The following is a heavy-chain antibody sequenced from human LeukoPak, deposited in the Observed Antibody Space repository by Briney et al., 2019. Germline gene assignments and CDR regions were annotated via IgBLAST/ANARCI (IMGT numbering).Heavy chain of an antibody. CDR2: TYNSGIT. Sequence: PSETLSLTCTVSGASISTSYLSWIRQPAGRGLEWIGRTYNSGITNYNPSLKSRVTMSVDTSKSQFSLKLSSVTAADTAVYYCAKEGAAPGPDFDYWGQGILVTVSS. V-gene: IGHV4-4*07. D-gene: IGHD6-13*01. CDR1: GASISTSY. J-gene: IGHJ4*02. CDR3: AKEGAAPGPDFDY.